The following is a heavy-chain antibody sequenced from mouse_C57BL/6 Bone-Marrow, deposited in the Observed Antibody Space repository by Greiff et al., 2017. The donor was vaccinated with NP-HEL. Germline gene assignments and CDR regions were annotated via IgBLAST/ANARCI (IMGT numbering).Heavy chain of an antibody. V-gene: IGHV10-1*01. CDR1: GFSFNTYA. D-gene: IGHD1-1*01. CDR2: IRSKSNNYAT. CDR3: VCSWGFDY. Sequence: EVKVVESGGGLVQPKGSLKLSCAASGFSFNTYAMNWVRQAPGKGLEWVARIRSKSNNYATYYADSVKDRFTISRDDSERMLYLPMTNLNTEDTAMYYCVCSWGFDYGCRGTTLTVTA. J-gene: IGHJ2*01.